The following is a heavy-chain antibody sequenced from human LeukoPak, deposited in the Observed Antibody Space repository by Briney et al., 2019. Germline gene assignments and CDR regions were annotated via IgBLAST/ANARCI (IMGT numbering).Heavy chain of an antibody. V-gene: IGHV4-61*01. CDR2: MYHTGSS. Sequence: SETLSLTCTVSGGSVSSSSYYWSWIRQPPGKGLEWIGYMYHTGSSNYTPSLKRRVTISVDTSKNQFSLKLSSVTAADTAVYYCARDRCSSTSCYHDYWGQGTLVTVSS. CDR1: GGSVSSSSYY. D-gene: IGHD2-2*01. CDR3: ARDRCSSTSCYHDY. J-gene: IGHJ4*02.